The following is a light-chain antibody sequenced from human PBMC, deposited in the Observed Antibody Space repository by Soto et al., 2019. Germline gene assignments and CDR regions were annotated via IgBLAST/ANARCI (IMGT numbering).Light chain of an antibody. CDR1: SSDVGSYNL. V-gene: IGLV2-23*01. CDR3: CSYAGSGTWV. Sequence: QSALTQPASVSGSPGQSITISCTGTSSDVGSYNLVSWCQQHPGKAPKLMIYEGSERPSGVSNRFSGSKSGNTASLTISGLQAEDEADYYCCSYAGSGTWVFGGGTQLTVL. J-gene: IGLJ3*02. CDR2: EGS.